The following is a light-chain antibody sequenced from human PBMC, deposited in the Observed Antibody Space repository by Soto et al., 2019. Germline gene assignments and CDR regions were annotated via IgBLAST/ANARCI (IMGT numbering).Light chain of an antibody. Sequence: TQPPGSLCLSPAKSAPLSCGASQSVSSCYSAWHQQRPGLAPRLIYYDASSRATGIPDRFSGSGSGKDFTLTISILEPEDFTVYCCQQYGRSPLTFGQGTKVDIK. J-gene: IGKJ1*01. CDR1: QSVSSCY. V-gene: IGKV3D-20*01. CDR2: DAS. CDR3: QQYGRSPLT.